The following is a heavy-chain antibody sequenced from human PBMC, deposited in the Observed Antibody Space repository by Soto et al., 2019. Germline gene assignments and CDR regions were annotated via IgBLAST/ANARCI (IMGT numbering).Heavy chain of an antibody. J-gene: IGHJ5*02. V-gene: IGHV1-8*01. CDR1: GYTFTSYD. CDR2: MNPNSCNT. Sequence: ASVKVSCKASGYTFTSYDINWVRQATGQGLEWMGWMNPNSCNTGYAQKFQGRVTMTRNTSISTAYMELSSLRSEDTAVYYCARVRQRPNWFDPWGQGTLVTVSS. CDR3: ARVRQRPNWFDP.